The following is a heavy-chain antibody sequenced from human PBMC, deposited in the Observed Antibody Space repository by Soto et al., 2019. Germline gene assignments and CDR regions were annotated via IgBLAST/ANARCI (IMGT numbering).Heavy chain of an antibody. CDR1: GFTFTNYW. Sequence: EVQMLGSGGGLVQPGGSLRLSCAASGFTFTNYWMNWVRQAPGKGLEWVANIKEDGSEMNYVDSVKGRFTISRDNAKNSVYLQMNSLRAEDTAVYYCLSFWTDSWGQGTLVTVSS. CDR2: IKEDGSEM. J-gene: IGHJ4*02. CDR3: LSFWTDS. D-gene: IGHD1-1*01. V-gene: IGHV3-7*03.